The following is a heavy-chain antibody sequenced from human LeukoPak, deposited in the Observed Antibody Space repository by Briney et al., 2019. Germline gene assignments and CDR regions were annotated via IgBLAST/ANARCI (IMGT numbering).Heavy chain of an antibody. CDR3: ARWSGDWFDP. J-gene: IGHJ5*02. V-gene: IGHV2-70*04. Sequence: SGPALVQPTPTLTLTCTFSGFSLSTTGMRVSWIRQPPVMALEWLARIDWDDDKFYSTSLKTRLTISKDTSKNQVVLTMTNMDPVDTATYYCARWSGDWFDPWGQGTLVTVSS. CDR2: IDWDDDK. D-gene: IGHD6-25*01. CDR1: GFSLSTTGMR.